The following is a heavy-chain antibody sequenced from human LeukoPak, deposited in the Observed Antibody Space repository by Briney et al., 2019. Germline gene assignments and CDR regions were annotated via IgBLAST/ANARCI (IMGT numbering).Heavy chain of an antibody. D-gene: IGHD2-21*02. J-gene: IGHJ3*02. Sequence: GSSVKVSCKASGGTFSSYAISWVRQAPGQGLEWMGGIIPIFGTANYAQKFQGRVTITADESTSTAYMELSSLRSEDTAVYYCARDGGGDSSNAFDIWGQGTMVTVSS. CDR3: ARDGGGDSSNAFDI. V-gene: IGHV1-69*01. CDR2: IIPIFGTA. CDR1: GGTFSSYA.